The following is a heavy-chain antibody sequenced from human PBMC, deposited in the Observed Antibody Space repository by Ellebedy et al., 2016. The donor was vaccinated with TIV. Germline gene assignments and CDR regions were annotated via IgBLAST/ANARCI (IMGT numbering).Heavy chain of an antibody. CDR3: VEMGPKPY. J-gene: IGHJ4*02. D-gene: IGHD1-1*01. Sequence: SLKISXAASGFTFDDYAMYWVRQAPGKGLEWVSGISWNSGSIGYADSVKGRFTISRGNSKNTLYLQMSSLRAEDTAVYYCVEMGPKPYWGQGTLVTVSS. V-gene: IGHV3-9*01. CDR2: ISWNSGSI. CDR1: GFTFDDYA.